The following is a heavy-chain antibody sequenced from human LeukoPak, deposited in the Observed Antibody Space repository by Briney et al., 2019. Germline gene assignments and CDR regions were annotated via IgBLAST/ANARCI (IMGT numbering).Heavy chain of an antibody. J-gene: IGHJ2*01. Sequence: PGGSLRLSCAASVFTLCGYLMHWVRPALGTGLVWVSRINSDGSSTSYADSVKGRFTISRDNAKNTLYLQMNSLRAEDTAVYYCARDGPSYWYFDLWGRGTLVTVSS. CDR2: INSDGSST. V-gene: IGHV3-74*01. CDR3: ARDGPSYWYFDL. CDR1: VFTLCGYL.